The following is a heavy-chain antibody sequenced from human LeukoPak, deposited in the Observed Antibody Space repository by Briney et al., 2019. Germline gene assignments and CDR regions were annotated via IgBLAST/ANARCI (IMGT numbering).Heavy chain of an antibody. J-gene: IGHJ4*02. CDR3: AREVGYCSSTSCYNFDY. CDR1: GGSISSGDYD. D-gene: IGHD2-2*02. Sequence: SETLSLTCTVSGGSISSGDYDSSWIRQPPGKGLEWIGYIYYSGSTYYNPSLKSRVTISVDTSKNQFSLKLSSVTAADTAVYYCAREVGYCSSTSCYNFDYWGQGTLVTVSS. CDR2: IYYSGST. V-gene: IGHV4-30-4*08.